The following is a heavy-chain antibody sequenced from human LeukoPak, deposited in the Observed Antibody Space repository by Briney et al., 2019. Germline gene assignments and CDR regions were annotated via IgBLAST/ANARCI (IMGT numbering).Heavy chain of an antibody. Sequence: GASVKVSCKVSGYSLTELSMHWVRQTLGKGLEWMGAFDPGDAETIYEQKFQGRVTLTEDTSTDTAYMELTSLRAEDTAVYYCATFVPYSDSSDFYIHAFHIWGRGTMVTVSS. CDR2: FDPGDAET. CDR1: GYSLTELS. D-gene: IGHD3-22*01. CDR3: ATFVPYSDSSDFYIHAFHI. V-gene: IGHV1-24*01. J-gene: IGHJ3*02.